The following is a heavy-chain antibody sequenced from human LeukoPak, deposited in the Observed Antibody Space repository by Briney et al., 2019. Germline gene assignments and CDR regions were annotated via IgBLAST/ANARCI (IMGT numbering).Heavy chain of an antibody. J-gene: IGHJ6*03. CDR3: ARDPYSGSYGDYYYYYMDV. V-gene: IGHV3-7*01. CDR2: IKQDGSEK. D-gene: IGHD1-26*01. CDR1: GFTVSSNY. Sequence: PGGSLRLSCAASGFTVSSNYMSWVRQAPGKGLEWVANIKQDGSEKYYVDSVKGRFTISRDNAKNSLYLQMNSLRAEDTAVYYCARDPYSGSYGDYYYYYMDVWGKGTTVTISS.